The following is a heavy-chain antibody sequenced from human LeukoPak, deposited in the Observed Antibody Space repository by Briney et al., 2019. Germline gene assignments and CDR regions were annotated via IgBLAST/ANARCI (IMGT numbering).Heavy chain of an antibody. CDR2: IYYSGCT. J-gene: IGHJ4*02. D-gene: IGHD3-10*01. V-gene: IGHV4-59*01. Sequence: SETLSLTCTVSGGSISSYYWSWIRQPPGKGLEWIGYIYYSGCTNYNPSLKSRVTISVDTSKNQFSLKLSSVTAADTAVYYCARSKSRRKITMVRGVMEYFDYWGQGTLVTVSS. CDR1: GGSISSYY. CDR3: ARSKSRRKITMVRGVMEYFDY.